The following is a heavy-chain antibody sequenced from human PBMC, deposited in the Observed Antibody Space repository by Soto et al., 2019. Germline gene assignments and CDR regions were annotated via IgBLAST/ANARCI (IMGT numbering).Heavy chain of an antibody. CDR1: GGTFSTYA. D-gene: IGHD2-15*01. V-gene: IGHV1-69*01. J-gene: IGHJ6*02. CDR2: VIPIFGTP. Sequence: QVQLVQSGAEVKKPGSSVKVSCKAPGGTFSTYAISWVRQAPGQGLEWMGGVIPIFGTPKYAQKFQGRVTSTAHESTSTGYMELRSRRSEDTAVYYCARSQGGSSSLDIYYYYYYGMDVWGQGTTVTVSS. CDR3: ARSQGGSSSLDIYYYYYYGMDV.